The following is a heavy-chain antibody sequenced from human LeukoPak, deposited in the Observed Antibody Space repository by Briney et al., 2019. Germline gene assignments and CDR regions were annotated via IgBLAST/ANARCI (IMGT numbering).Heavy chain of an antibody. Sequence: GGSLRLSCAASGFTFSSYSMTWVRQAPGKGLEWVSSISSSSSYIYYADSVKGRFTISRDNAKNSLYLQMNSLRAEDTAVYYCARGYLDSVDFWSGYYTENDYWGQGTLVTVSS. CDR2: ISSSSSYI. V-gene: IGHV3-21*01. CDR3: ARGYLDSVDFWSGYYTENDY. D-gene: IGHD3-3*01. J-gene: IGHJ4*02. CDR1: GFTFSSYS.